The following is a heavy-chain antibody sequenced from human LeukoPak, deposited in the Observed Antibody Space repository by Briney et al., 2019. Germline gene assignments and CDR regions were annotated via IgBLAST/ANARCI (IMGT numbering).Heavy chain of an antibody. CDR1: GFTFTSIG. J-gene: IGHJ4*02. V-gene: IGHV3-30*01. D-gene: IGHD6-19*01. CDR3: ARDPDRSGWYRFDY. CDR2: VATDRPYI. Sequence: AGSLTLSCAASGFTFTSIGMHCVSQAPGKGLEWVGVVATDRPYIYYADFVKGGFTISRDDSMNTLYLQMNSLRAEDTAVYCCARDPDRSGWYRFDYWGQGTLVTVSS.